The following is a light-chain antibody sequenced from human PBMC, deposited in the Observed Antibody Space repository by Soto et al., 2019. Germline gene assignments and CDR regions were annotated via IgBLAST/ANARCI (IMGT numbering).Light chain of an antibody. CDR1: QSISSW. Sequence: DIPMTQSPSTLSASVGDRVTIPCRASQSISSWLAWYQQKPGKAPKLLIYAASTLQSGVPSRFSGGGSGTDFTFTISSLQPEDIATYSCQQYDNLPTFGQGTRLEIK. CDR2: AAS. J-gene: IGKJ5*01. V-gene: IGKV1-5*01. CDR3: QQYDNLPT.